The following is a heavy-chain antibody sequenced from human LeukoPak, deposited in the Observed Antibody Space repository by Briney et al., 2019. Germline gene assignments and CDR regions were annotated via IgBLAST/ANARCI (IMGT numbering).Heavy chain of an antibody. V-gene: IGHV3-7*01. J-gene: IGHJ4*02. CDR3: VRVTGELNFDY. D-gene: IGHD1-26*01. CDR1: GFIFSSYW. CDR2: IKQDGSEK. Sequence: AGGSLRLSCAASGFIFSSYWMSWVRQAPGKGLEWVANIKQDGSEKYYVDSVKGRFTISRDNAKNSLYLQMNSLRAEDTAVYYCVRVTGELNFDYWGQGTLVTVSS.